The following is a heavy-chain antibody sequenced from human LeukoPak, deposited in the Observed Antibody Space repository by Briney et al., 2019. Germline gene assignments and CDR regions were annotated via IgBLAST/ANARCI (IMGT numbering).Heavy chain of an antibody. Sequence: SETLSLTCTVSGGSDSSGSYYWSWIRQPPGKGLEWIGYIYYSGSTNYNPSLKSRVTISVDTSKNQFSLKLSSVTAADTAVYYCARLREVPRDRPGYGSGLDYWGQGTLVTVSS. D-gene: IGHD3-10*01. CDR3: ARLREVPRDRPGYGSGLDY. V-gene: IGHV4-61*01. J-gene: IGHJ4*02. CDR1: GGSDSSGSYY. CDR2: IYYSGST.